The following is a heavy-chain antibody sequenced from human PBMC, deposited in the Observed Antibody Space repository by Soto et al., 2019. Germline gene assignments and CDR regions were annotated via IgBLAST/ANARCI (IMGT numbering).Heavy chain of an antibody. V-gene: IGHV3-21*01. J-gene: IGHJ3*02. Sequence: GGSLRLSCAASGFTFSSYSMNWVRQAPGKGLEWVSSISSSSSYIYYADSVKGRFTISRDNAKNSLYLQMNSLRAEDTAVYYCARGAYSSGWYLSSGAFDIWGQGTMVTVSS. CDR1: GFTFSSYS. CDR3: ARGAYSSGWYLSSGAFDI. D-gene: IGHD6-19*01. CDR2: ISSSSSYI.